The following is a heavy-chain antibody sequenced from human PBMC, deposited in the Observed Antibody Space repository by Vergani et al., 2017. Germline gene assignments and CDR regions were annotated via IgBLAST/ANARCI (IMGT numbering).Heavy chain of an antibody. D-gene: IGHD6-19*01. J-gene: IGHJ4*02. Sequence: QVQLVESGGGLVKPGGSLRLSCAASGFTFSDYYMSWIRQAPGKGLEWVSYISSSSSYTNYADSVKGRFTISRDNAKNSLYLQMNSLRAEDTAVYYCARPQLQYSSGWYYFDYWGQGTLVTVSS. CDR1: GFTFSDYY. CDR2: ISSSSSYT. CDR3: ARPQLQYSSGWYYFDY. V-gene: IGHV3-11*06.